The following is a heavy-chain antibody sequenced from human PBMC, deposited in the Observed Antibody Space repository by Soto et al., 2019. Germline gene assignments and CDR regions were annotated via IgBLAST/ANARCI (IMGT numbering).Heavy chain of an antibody. J-gene: IGHJ4*02. CDR1: GFTFSSCA. Sequence: GGSLRLSCAASGFTFSSCAMTWVRQAPGKGLQWVSVISKSGSSTYYADSVKGRFTISRDNPKKTLYLQMVSLRAEDTAVYYCARDRGLGTGTNFDYWGQGTLVTVSS. CDR2: ISKSGSST. D-gene: IGHD1-7*01. CDR3: ARDRGLGTGTNFDY. V-gene: IGHV3-23*01.